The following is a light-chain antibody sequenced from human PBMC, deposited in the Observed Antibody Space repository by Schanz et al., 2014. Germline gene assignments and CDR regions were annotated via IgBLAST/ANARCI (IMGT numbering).Light chain of an antibody. CDR3: QQYGVSPLT. J-gene: IGKJ4*01. V-gene: IGKV3D-20*01. Sequence: EIVLTQSPGTLSLSPGERATLSCGASQNVKSTYLAWYQQKPGLAPGLLIFDTSTRATGIPDRFSGSGSGTDFTLTISSLEPEDFAVYYCQQYGVSPLTFGGGTKVEIQ. CDR1: QNVKSTY. CDR2: DTS.